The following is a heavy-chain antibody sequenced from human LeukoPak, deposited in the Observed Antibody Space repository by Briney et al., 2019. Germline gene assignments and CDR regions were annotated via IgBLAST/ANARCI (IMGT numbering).Heavy chain of an antibody. V-gene: IGHV3-23*01. CDR3: AKPRITMVRGVLDAFDI. CDR2: ISGSGGST. J-gene: IGHJ3*02. D-gene: IGHD3-10*01. Sequence: PGGSLRLSCAAPGFTFSSYAMSWVRQAPGKGLEWVSAISGSGGSTYYADSVKGRFTISRDNSKNTLYLQMNSLRAEDTAVYYCAKPRITMVRGVLDAFDIWGQGTMVTVSS. CDR1: GFTFSSYA.